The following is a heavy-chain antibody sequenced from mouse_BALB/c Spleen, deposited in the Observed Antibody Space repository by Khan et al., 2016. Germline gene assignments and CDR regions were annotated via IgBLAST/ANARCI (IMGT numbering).Heavy chain of an antibody. CDR2: INTETGEP. CDR1: GYTFTDYS. V-gene: IGHV9-2-1*01. J-gene: IGHJ3*01. Sequence: QIQLVQSGPELKKPGETVKISCKASGYTFTDYSIHWVKQAPGKGLKWMGWINTETGEPTYADDFKGRFAFSLETSASTAYLQINNLKNEDTATYFWARPWLRRAWFAYWGQGTLVTVSA. CDR3: ARPWLRRAWFAY. D-gene: IGHD2-2*01.